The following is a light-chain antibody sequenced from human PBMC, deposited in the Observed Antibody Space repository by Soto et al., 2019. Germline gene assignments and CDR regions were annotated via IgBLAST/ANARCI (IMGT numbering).Light chain of an antibody. J-gene: IGLJ3*02. V-gene: IGLV2-14*01. CDR2: AVT. CDR3: SSYTTTPPPQVV. CDR1: NSDIGAYNY. Sequence: QSALTQPASVSGSPGQSITISCTGTNSDIGAYNYISWYQQHPGKAPKLMIYAVTYRPSGVSNRFSGSKSGNTASLTISGLQAEDEAYYYCSSYTTTPPPQVVFGGGTKLTVL.